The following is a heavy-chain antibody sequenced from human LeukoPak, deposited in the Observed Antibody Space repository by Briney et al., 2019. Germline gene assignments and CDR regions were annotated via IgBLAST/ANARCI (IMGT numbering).Heavy chain of an antibody. J-gene: IGHJ5*02. D-gene: IGHD2-2*01. Sequence: ASVKVSCKASGGTFSSYAISWVRQAPGQGLEWMGGIIPIFGTANYAQKFQGRVTITADESTSTAYMELSSLRSEDTAVYYCARADIVVVPAAIGGNWFDPWGQGTLVTVSS. CDR3: ARADIVVVPAAIGGNWFDP. CDR2: IIPIFGTA. CDR1: GGTFSSYA. V-gene: IGHV1-69*13.